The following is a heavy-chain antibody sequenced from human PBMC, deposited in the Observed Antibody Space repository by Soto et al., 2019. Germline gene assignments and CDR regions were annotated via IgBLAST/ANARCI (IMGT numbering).Heavy chain of an antibody. CDR3: TTDRRRNDFWSGDAFDI. J-gene: IGHJ3*02. CDR2: IKSKTDGGTT. V-gene: IGHV3-15*01. D-gene: IGHD3-3*01. Sequence: GGSLRLSCAASGFTFSNAWMSWVRQAPGKGLEWVGRIKSKTDGGTTDYAAPVKGRFTISRDDSKNTLYLQMNSLKTEDTAVYYCTTDRRRNDFWSGDAFDIWGQGTMVTVS. CDR1: GFTFSNAW.